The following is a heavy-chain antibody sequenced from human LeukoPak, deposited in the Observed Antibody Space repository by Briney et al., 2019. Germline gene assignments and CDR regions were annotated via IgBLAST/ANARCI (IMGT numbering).Heavy chain of an antibody. CDR1: GLTFSSYV. J-gene: IGHJ4*02. CDR3: AKEDSGSFYAY. CDR2: ISGSGGST. V-gene: IGHV3-23*01. D-gene: IGHD1-26*01. Sequence: GGSLRLSCVVSGLTFSSYVMSWVRQAPGKGLEWVSTISGSGGSTYSADSVKGRFTISRDSSKNTVFLQMNSLRAEDTAVYYCAKEDSGSFYAYWGQGTLVTVSS.